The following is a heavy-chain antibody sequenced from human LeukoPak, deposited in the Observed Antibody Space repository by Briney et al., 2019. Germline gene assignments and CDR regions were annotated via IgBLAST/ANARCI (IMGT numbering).Heavy chain of an antibody. J-gene: IGHJ4*02. CDR3: ASRNYYDSSGYYPH. CDR1: GGSISSTYW. V-gene: IGHV4-4*02. D-gene: IGHD3-22*01. CDR2: IFHSGAT. Sequence: PSGTLSLTCAVSGGSISSTYWWSWVRQPPGKGLEWIGEIFHSGATNYNPSLKSRVTMSVDKSKNQFSLKLSSVTAADTAVYYCASRNYYDSSGYYPHWGQGTLVTVSS.